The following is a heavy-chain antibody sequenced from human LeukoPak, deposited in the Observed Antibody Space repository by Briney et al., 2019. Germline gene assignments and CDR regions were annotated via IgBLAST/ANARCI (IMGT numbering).Heavy chain of an antibody. V-gene: IGHV4-30-2*01. J-gene: IGHJ6*03. CDR1: GGSISSSGYY. D-gene: IGHD2-2*02. CDR3: ARGSYCSSTSCYSIHYYYYYMDV. CDR2: IYHSGST. Sequence: SETLSLTCTVSGGSISSSGYYWSWIRQPPGKGLEWIGYIYHSGSTYYNPSLNSRVTISVDRSKNQFSLKLSSVTAADTAVYYCARGSYCSSTSCYSIHYYYYYMDVWGKGTTVTVSS.